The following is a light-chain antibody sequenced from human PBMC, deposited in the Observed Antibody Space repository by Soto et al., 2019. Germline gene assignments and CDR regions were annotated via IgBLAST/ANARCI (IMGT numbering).Light chain of an antibody. CDR2: DAS. Sequence: EIVLTQSPATLSLSPGERATLSCRASQSVSSYLAWYQQKPGQAPRLLIYDASNRATGIPARFSGSGSGTDFTLTISSLEPEDFAVYYCQQRSNWHEFGQGTKLEIK. J-gene: IGKJ2*01. CDR1: QSVSSY. V-gene: IGKV3-11*01. CDR3: QQRSNWHE.